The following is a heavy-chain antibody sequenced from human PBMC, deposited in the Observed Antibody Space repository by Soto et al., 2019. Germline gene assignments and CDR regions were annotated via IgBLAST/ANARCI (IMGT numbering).Heavy chain of an antibody. CDR2: TYYSGST. J-gene: IGHJ4*02. V-gene: IGHV4-59*01. CDR3: ARGGWKLFDY. Sequence: QVQLQESGPGLVKPSETLSLTCTVSGGSISSYYWSWIRQPPGKGLEWIGYTYYSGSTNYNPSLKCRVTISVDTSKNQLSLKLSSVTAADTAVYYCARGGWKLFDYWGQGTLVTVSS. CDR1: GGSISSYY. D-gene: IGHD6-19*01.